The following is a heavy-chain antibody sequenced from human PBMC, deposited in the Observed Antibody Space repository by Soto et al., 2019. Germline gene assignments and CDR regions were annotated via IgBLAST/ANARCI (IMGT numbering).Heavy chain of an antibody. CDR3: AKRGAVFYVDIGATIPGGNYYYGMDV. CDR1: GFTFSSYA. D-gene: IGHD5-12*01. Sequence: EVQLLESGGGLVQPGGSLRLSCAASGFTFSSYAMSWVRQAPGKGLEWVSAISGSGGSTYYADSVKGRFTISRDNSKNTLFLQMNRLRAEDTAVYYWAKRGAVFYVDIGATIPGGNYYYGMDVWGQGTTVTVSS. J-gene: IGHJ6*02. V-gene: IGHV3-23*01. CDR2: ISGSGGST.